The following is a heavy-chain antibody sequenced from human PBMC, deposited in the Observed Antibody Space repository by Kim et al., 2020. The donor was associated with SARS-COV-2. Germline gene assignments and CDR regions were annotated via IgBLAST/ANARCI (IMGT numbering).Heavy chain of an antibody. Sequence: KVKGRVTVTRDTSTRTVYMELRSLRSEDTAVYYCARSYDSSGSVDGYFDYWGQGTLVSVSS. V-gene: IGHV1-46*01. CDR3: ARSYDSSGSVDGYFDY. D-gene: IGHD3-22*01. J-gene: IGHJ4*02.